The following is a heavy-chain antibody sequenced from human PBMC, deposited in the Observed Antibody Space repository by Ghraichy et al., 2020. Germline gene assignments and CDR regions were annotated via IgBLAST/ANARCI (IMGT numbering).Heavy chain of an antibody. CDR1: GFTFSSYG. CDR3: AKGEGEEQWGKLHS. J-gene: IGHJ4*02. Sequence: GGSLRLSCAASGFTFSSYGMHWVRQAPGKGLEWVAVISYDGSNKYYADSVKGRFTISRDNSKNTLYLQMNSLRAEDTAVYYCAKGEGEEQWGKLHSWGQGTLVTVSS. CDR2: ISYDGSNK. D-gene: IGHD6-19*01. V-gene: IGHV3-30*18.